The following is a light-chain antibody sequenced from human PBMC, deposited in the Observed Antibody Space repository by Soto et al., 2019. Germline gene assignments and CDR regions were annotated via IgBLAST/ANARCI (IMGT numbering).Light chain of an antibody. J-gene: IGLJ3*02. V-gene: IGLV2-23*02. CDR1: SSDVGSYNL. CDR3: CSYAGSHWV. CDR2: EVS. Sequence: QSALTQPASVSGSPGQSITISCTGTSSDVGSYNLVSWYQQHPGKAPKLMIYEVSKRPSGVSNRFSGSKSGNTASLTISGLQAEYEADYYCCSYAGSHWVFGGGTKLTVL.